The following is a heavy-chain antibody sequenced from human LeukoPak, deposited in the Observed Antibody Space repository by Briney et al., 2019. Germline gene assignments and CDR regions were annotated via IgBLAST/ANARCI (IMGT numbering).Heavy chain of an antibody. CDR2: IYASGST. J-gene: IGHJ4*02. D-gene: IGHD6-6*01. CDR3: ARDSNLEYSSSRGLGR. CDR1: GGSISSSY. Sequence: PSETLSLTCTVSGGSISSSYWSWIRQPAGKGLEWIGRIYASGSTYYNPSLKSRVTMSVDTSKNQFSLRLTTVTAADTAVYYCARDSNLEYSSSRGLGRWGQGTLVTVSS. V-gene: IGHV4-4*07.